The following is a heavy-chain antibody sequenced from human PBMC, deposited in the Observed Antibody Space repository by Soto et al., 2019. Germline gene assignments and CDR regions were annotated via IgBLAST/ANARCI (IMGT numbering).Heavy chain of an antibody. J-gene: IGHJ4*02. Sequence: EVQLLESGGDLVQPGGSLRLSCAASGFTFSNYAMSWARQAPGKGLEWVSSISSSGSNTYYADSVKGRFTISRDNSKNTLYLEMNRLRVADTAVYYCAKKVIRSASSTRAYEYWGQGTQVTVPS. D-gene: IGHD3-3*01. CDR1: GFTFSNYA. CDR2: ISSSGSNT. CDR3: AKKVIRSASSTRAYEY. V-gene: IGHV3-23*01.